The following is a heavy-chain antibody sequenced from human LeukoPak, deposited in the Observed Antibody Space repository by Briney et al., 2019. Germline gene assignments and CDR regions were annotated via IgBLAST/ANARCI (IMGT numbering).Heavy chain of an antibody. V-gene: IGHV4-34*01. D-gene: IGHD3-22*01. CDR3: ARASKPRNYYDSSGYYFQH. CDR1: GGSFSGYY. CDR2: INHSGST. J-gene: IGHJ1*01. Sequence: SETLSLTCAVYGGSFSGYYWSWIRQPPGKGLEWIGEINHSGSTNYNPSLKSRVTISVDTSKNQFSLKLSSVTAADTAVYYCARASKPRNYYDSSGYYFQHWGQGTLVTVSS.